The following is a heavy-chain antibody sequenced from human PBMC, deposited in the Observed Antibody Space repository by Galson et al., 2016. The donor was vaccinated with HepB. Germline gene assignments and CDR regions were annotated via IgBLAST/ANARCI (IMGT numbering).Heavy chain of an antibody. D-gene: IGHD3-10*01. J-gene: IGHJ5*02. Sequence: ATLSLTCDVSGTSVSSGGSYWNWIRQPPGKGLERIGNIHYIGTTKYNASLKSRLTISIDTSKNEVSLELTSVTAADTAVYYCARGLRLSNMVGGVTNYFDPWGQGTLVIVSS. CDR3: ARGLRLSNMVGGVTNYFDP. CDR2: IHYIGTT. CDR1: GTSVSSGGSY. V-gene: IGHV4-61*08.